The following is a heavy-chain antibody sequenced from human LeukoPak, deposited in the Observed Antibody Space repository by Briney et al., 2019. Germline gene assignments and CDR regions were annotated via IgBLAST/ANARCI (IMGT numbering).Heavy chain of an antibody. CDR3: AKGGTVTDYYFDY. V-gene: IGHV3-NL1*01. Sequence: GGSLRLSCAASGFTFSSYAMHWVRQAPGKGLEWVSVIYRGGSTFYADSVKGRFTISRDNSKNTLYIQMNSLRAEDTAVYYCAKGGTVTDYYFDYWGQGTLVTASS. CDR1: GFTFSSYA. J-gene: IGHJ4*02. CDR2: IYRGGST. D-gene: IGHD4-17*01.